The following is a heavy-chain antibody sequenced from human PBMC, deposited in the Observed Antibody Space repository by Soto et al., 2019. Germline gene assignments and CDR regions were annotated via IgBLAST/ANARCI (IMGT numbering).Heavy chain of an antibody. V-gene: IGHV4-59*01. J-gene: IGHJ4*02. Sequence: QVQLQESGPGLVKPSETLSLTRAVSGDSISSYYCMWIRQPPGKGLESIGYLYYGRSANYNPSLKSRGTLSVDESTNQCSLTLSSMTAADTAVYYCALRSMAVVPEYGGQGTLVTVSS. CDR1: GDSISSYY. CDR2: LYYGRSA. D-gene: IGHD3-22*01. CDR3: ALRSMAVVPEY.